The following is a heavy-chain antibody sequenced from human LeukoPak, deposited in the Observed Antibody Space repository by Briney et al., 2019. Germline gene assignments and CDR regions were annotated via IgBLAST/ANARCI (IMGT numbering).Heavy chain of an antibody. CDR1: GYTFTSYY. CDR3: ARDGDIVVVPAASLDY. J-gene: IGHJ4*02. V-gene: IGHV1-46*01. Sequence: ASVKVSCKASGYTFTSYYMHWVRQAPGQGLEWMGIINPGGGSTSYAQKFQGRVTMTRDTSTSTVYMELSSLRSEDTAVYYCARDGDIVVVPAASLDYWGQGTLVTVSS. CDR2: INPGGGST. D-gene: IGHD2-2*01.